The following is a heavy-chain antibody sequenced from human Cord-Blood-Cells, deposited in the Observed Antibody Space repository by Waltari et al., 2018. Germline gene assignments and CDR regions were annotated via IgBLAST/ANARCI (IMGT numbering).Heavy chain of an antibody. V-gene: IGHV3-53*01. J-gene: IGHJ4*02. CDR3: AREFYSGSYYFDY. CDR1: GFTVSSNY. Sequence: EVQLVESGGGLIQPGGSLRLSCAASGFTVSSNYMSWVRQAPGKGLEWVSVSYSGGSTYYADSVKGQFTISRDNSKNTLYLQMNSLRAEDTAVYYCAREFYSGSYYFDYWGQGTLVTVSS. D-gene: IGHD1-26*01. CDR2: SYSGGST.